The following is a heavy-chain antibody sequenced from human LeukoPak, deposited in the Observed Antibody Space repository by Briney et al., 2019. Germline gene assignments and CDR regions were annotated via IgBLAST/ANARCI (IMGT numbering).Heavy chain of an antibody. CDR2: ISSSSSYI. Sequence: PGGSLRLSCAASGFTFSSYSMNWVRQAPGKGLEWVSSISSSSSYIYYADSVKGRFTISRDNAKNSLYLQMNSLRAEDTAVYYCARGLHIVVVTAVFDYWGRGTLVTVSS. J-gene: IGHJ4*02. CDR1: GFTFSSYS. V-gene: IGHV3-21*01. CDR3: ARGLHIVVVTAVFDY. D-gene: IGHD2-21*02.